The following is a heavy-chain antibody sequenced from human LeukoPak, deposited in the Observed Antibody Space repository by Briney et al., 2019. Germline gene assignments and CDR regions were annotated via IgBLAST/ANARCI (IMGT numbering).Heavy chain of an antibody. CDR3: AREDRLGHFDY. Sequence: SQTLSLTCAISGDSVFGNSVAWNWIRQSPSRGLEWLGRTYYWYKWFNDYTVSMKGRVTVNPDTSKNQFSLQLNSVTPEDTAVYYCAREDRLGHFDYWGRGTLVTVSS. J-gene: IGHJ4*01. V-gene: IGHV6-1*01. CDR1: GDSVFGNSVA. D-gene: IGHD1-26*01. CDR2: TYYWYKWFN.